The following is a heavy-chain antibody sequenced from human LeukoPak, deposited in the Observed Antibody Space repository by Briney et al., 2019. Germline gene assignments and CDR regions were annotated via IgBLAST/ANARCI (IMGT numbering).Heavy chain of an antibody. CDR3: AREGRDFWSGSRGWFDP. CDR1: TGSISSDGYY. CDR2: IHYNGST. D-gene: IGHD3-3*01. V-gene: IGHV4-30-4*01. J-gene: IGHJ5*02. Sequence: PSETLSLTCTVSTGSISSDGYYWSWIRQPPGKGLEWIGYIHYNGSTFYNPSLKSRITISVDTSKNQFSLRLSSVTAADTAVYCCAREGRDFWSGSRGWFDPWGQGTLVTVSS.